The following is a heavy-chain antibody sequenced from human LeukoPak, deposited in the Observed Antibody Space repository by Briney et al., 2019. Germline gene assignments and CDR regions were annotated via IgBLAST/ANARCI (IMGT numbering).Heavy chain of an antibody. CDR2: IYYSGST. D-gene: IGHD3-10*01. CDR1: GGSISSYY. J-gene: IGHJ4*02. V-gene: IGHV4-59*01. Sequence: PSETLSLTCTVSGGSISSYYWSWIRQPPRKGLEWIGYIYYSGSTNYNPSLKSRVTISVDTSKNQFSLKLSSVTAADTAVYYCARERNYYGSGSYPDYWGQGTLVTVSS. CDR3: ARERNYYGSGSYPDY.